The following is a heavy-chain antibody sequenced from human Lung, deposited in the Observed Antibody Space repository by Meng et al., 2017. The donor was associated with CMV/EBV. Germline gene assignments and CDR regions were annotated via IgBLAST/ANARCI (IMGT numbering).Heavy chain of an antibody. CDR1: GFTFSSYW. D-gene: IGHD2-21*01. CDR2: IKQDGSEK. CDR3: ERVRKALVSPNFFYY. V-gene: IGHV3-7*01. Sequence: GESLKISCAASGFTFSSYWMSWVRQAPGKGLEWVANIKQDGSEKYYVDSVKGRFTISRDNAKNSRYLQMNSLRAEDTAVYCCERVRKALVSPNFFYYWGQGXLVTVSS. J-gene: IGHJ4*02.